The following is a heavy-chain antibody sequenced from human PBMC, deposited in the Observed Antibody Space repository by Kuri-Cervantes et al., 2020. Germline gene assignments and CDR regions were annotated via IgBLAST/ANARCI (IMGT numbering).Heavy chain of an antibody. D-gene: IGHD5-24*01. Sequence: GGSLRLSCAASGFTFSSYAMSWVRQAPGKGLEWVTLISYHGSNKYYADSVKGRFTISRDNSKNTLYLQMNSLRAEDTAVYYCARAGFPGATITWWFDPWGQGTLVTVSS. CDR2: ISYHGSNK. J-gene: IGHJ5*02. CDR3: ARAGFPGATITWWFDP. V-gene: IGHV3-30-3*01. CDR1: GFTFSSYA.